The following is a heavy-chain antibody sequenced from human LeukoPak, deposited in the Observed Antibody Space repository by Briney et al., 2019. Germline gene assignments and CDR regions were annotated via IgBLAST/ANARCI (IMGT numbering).Heavy chain of an antibody. V-gene: IGHV3-21*01. CDR3: ARDNGYYDSSGYYADAFDI. CDR2: ISSNSSYI. J-gene: IGHJ3*02. D-gene: IGHD3-22*01. CDR1: GFTFSSYS. Sequence: PGGSLRLSCAASGFTFSSYSMNWVRQAPGKGLEWVSSISSNSSYIYYADSVKGRFTISRDNAKNSLYLQMNSLRAEDTAVYYCARDNGYYDSSGYYADAFDIWGQGTMVTVSS.